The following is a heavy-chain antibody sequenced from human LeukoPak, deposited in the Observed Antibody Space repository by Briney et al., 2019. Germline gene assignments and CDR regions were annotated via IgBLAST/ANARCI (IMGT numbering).Heavy chain of an antibody. Sequence: SETLSLTCTVSGGSINTYFCSWIRQPAGKGLEWIGRIDASGGINYNPSLKSRVTMSVDRSKNQFSLKLSSVTAADTAVYYCAKVGSLSRGRNWVDPWGQGTLVTVSS. J-gene: IGHJ5*02. D-gene: IGHD2-15*01. CDR1: GGSINTYF. V-gene: IGHV4-4*07. CDR2: IDASGGI. CDR3: AKVGSLSRGRNWVDP.